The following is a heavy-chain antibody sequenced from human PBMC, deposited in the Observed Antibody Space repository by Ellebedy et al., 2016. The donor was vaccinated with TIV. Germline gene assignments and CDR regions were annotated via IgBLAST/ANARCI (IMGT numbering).Heavy chain of an antibody. J-gene: IGHJ3*02. CDR3: ARGAGPGDAFDI. CDR2: INHSGST. CDR1: GGSFSGYY. Sequence: SETLSLTXAVYGGSFSGYYWSWIRQPPGKGLEWIGEINHSGSTNYNPSLKSRVTISVDTSKNQFSLKLSSVTAADTAVYYCARGAGPGDAFDIWGQGTMVTVSS. V-gene: IGHV4-34*01.